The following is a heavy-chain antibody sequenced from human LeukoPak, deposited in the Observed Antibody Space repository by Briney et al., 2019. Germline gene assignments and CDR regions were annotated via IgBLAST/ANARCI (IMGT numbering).Heavy chain of an antibody. Sequence: SETLSLTCGVYGGSFSGYYWTWIRQSPGMGLEWIGEIIHSGSTNYNPSLTSRVTISVDTSKNQFSLELSSVTAADTAVYYCARGPDYSNYKWLPKVYYYGMDVWGQGTTVTVSS. CDR3: ARGPDYSNYKWLPKVYYYGMDV. CDR1: GGSFSGYY. J-gene: IGHJ6*02. CDR2: IIHSGST. V-gene: IGHV4-34*01. D-gene: IGHD4-11*01.